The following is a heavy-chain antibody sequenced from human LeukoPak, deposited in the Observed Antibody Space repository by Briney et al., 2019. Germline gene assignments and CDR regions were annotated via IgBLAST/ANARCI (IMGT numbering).Heavy chain of an antibody. V-gene: IGHV4-34*01. D-gene: IGHD2-2*03. Sequence: SETLSLTCVVYGGSFSGYYWTWIRQPPGKGLEWIGEINHSGSTNYNPSLKSRVTISVDTSKNQLSLKLSSVTAADTAVYYCATLGYCSSTSCPYTNYYYYGMDVWGQGTTVTVSS. CDR1: GGSFSGYY. CDR3: ATLGYCSSTSCPYTNYYYYGMDV. J-gene: IGHJ6*02. CDR2: INHSGST.